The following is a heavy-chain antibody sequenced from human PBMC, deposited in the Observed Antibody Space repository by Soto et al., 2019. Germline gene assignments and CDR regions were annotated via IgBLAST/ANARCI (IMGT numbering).Heavy chain of an antibody. CDR1: GLTFSTYA. J-gene: IGHJ4*02. CDR2: ISGNGANT. V-gene: IGHV3-23*01. CDR3: AKDRPNYYGSGGGYYKAGGDY. Sequence: EVQLLGSGGGLVQPGGSLRLSCAASGLTFSTYAMSWVRQAPGKGLEWVSSISGNGANTYYTDSVKGRFIISRDNSKIALFLQLHSRSAEHRALYYCAKDRPNYYGSGGGYYKAGGDYWGQGTLVTVSS. D-gene: IGHD3-10*01.